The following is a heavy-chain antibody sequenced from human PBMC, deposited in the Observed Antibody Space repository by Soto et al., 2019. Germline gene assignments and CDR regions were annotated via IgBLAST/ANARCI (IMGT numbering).Heavy chain of an antibody. CDR3: ATTAAAGKYYYGMDV. Sequence: GESLKISCKGSGYSFTSYWIGWARQMPGKGLEWMGIIYPGDSDTRYSPSFQGQVTISADKSISTAYLQWSSLKASDTAMYYCATTAAAGKYYYGMDVWAQGTTVTVSS. J-gene: IGHJ6*02. CDR1: GYSFTSYW. CDR2: IYPGDSDT. D-gene: IGHD6-13*01. V-gene: IGHV5-51*01.